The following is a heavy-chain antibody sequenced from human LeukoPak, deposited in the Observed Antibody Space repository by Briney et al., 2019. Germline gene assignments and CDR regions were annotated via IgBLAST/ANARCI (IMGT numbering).Heavy chain of an antibody. CDR3: ANLGYCSSTSCYNSRGDY. CDR1: GLTFSSYW. CDR2: IKHDGRET. Sequence: GGSLRLSCAASGLTFSSYWMSWVRQAPGRGLEWVANIKHDGRETYYADSVKGRFTISRDNSKNTLYLQMNSLRAEDTALYYCANLGYCSSTSCYNSRGDYWGQGTLVTVSS. J-gene: IGHJ4*02. V-gene: IGHV3-7*03. D-gene: IGHD2-2*02.